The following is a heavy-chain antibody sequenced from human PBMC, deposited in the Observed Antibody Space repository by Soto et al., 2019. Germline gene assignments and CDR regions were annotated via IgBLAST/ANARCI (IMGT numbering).Heavy chain of an antibody. J-gene: IGHJ4*02. Sequence: GGSLRLSCAASGFTFSSYAMSWVRQAPGKGLEWVSAISGSGGSTYYADSVKGRFTISRDNSKNTLYLQMNSLRAEDTAVYYCARPTTDWFWYFDYWGQGTLVTVSS. CDR1: GFTFSSYA. V-gene: IGHV3-23*01. CDR2: ISGSGGST. CDR3: ARPTTDWFWYFDY. D-gene: IGHD3-9*01.